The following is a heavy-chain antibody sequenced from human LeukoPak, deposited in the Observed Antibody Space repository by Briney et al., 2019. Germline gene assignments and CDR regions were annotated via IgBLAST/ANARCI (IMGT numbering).Heavy chain of an antibody. CDR2: INPSAGGT. V-gene: IGHV1-46*02. CDR3: AGVDGYSGNHFRLCDS. J-gene: IGHJ5*01. D-gene: IGHD1-26*01. CDR1: GYSFNSYS. Sequence: GASVKVSCKASGYSFNSYSIHWVRQAPGQGLEWMGIINPSAGGTRYAQTFQGRITLTRDTSTSTVSMDLSSLRPEDTAVYYCAGVDGYSGNHFRLCDSWGQGTLVTVSS.